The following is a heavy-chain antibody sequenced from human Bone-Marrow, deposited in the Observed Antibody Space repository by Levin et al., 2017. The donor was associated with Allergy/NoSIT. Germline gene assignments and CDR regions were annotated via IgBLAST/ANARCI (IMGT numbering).Heavy chain of an antibody. J-gene: IGHJ4*02. CDR2: VYWNDDE. CDR3: DHRQQHLAPTFDY. Sequence: SGPTLVKPTQTLTLTCTFSGFSLTTYGVSVGWVRQPPGKALEWLGLVYWNDDERYSASLKSRLTITKDSAKNQLALTMTNMDTVDTATYYCDHRQQHLAPTFDYWGQGILVTVSS. CDR1: GFSLTTYGVS. D-gene: IGHD1/OR15-1a*01. V-gene: IGHV2-5*01.